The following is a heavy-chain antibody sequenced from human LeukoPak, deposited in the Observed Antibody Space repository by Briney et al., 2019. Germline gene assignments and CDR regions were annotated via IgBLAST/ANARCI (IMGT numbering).Heavy chain of an antibody. D-gene: IGHD6-13*01. J-gene: IGHJ6*02. CDR1: GYTFTDYY. CDR2: INPNSGGT. Sequence: VASVKVSCKASGYTFTDYYMHWVRQAPGQGLEWMGWINPNSGGTNFAQKFQGRVTMTTDTSISTAYMEVSRLRSDDTAVYYCAGVRIGQQLDKYYYYAMDVWGQGTTVTVSS. V-gene: IGHV1-2*02. CDR3: AGVRIGQQLDKYYYYAMDV.